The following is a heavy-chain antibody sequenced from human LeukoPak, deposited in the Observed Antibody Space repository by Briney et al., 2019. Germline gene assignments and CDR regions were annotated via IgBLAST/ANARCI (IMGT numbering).Heavy chain of an antibody. CDR2: IYPGDSDT. CDR1: GYSFTSYW. CDR3: ARHAHASSDSAGYSSTWYRVDY. Sequence: PGESLKISCKGSGYSFTSYWIGWVRQMPGKGLEWMGIIYPGDSDTRYSPSFQGQVTFSADKSISTAYLQWTSLKASDTAMYYCARHAHASSDSAGYSSTWYRVDYWGQGTLVTVSS. J-gene: IGHJ4*02. D-gene: IGHD6-13*01. V-gene: IGHV5-51*01.